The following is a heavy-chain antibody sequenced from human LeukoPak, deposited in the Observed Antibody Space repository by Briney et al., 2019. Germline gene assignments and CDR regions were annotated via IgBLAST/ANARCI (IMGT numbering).Heavy chain of an antibody. V-gene: IGHV1-8*03. D-gene: IGHD1-26*01. CDR2: MNPNSSNT. CDR3: ARSDVGADGFDY. CDR1: GYTFTSYD. J-gene: IGHJ4*02. Sequence: ASVKVSFKASGYTFTSYDSNWVRQATGQGLEWIGWMNPNSSNTGYAQKFQGRVTITRNTSISKAYMELSSLRSEDTAVYYCARSDVGADGFDYWGQGTLVTVSS.